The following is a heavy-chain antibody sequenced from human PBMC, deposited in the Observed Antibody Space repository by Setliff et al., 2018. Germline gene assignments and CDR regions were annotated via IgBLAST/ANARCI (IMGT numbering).Heavy chain of an antibody. CDR3: ARSFSRREKFLLDY. Sequence: SETLSLTCDVYGGSFSGYYWSWIRQPPGKRLEWIGEIILSGSTNYNPSLKRRVTISMDTSKNQFSLRVSSVTAPDTAVYYCARSFSRREKFLLDYWGQGALVTVSS. V-gene: IGHV4-34*12. J-gene: IGHJ4*02. CDR1: GGSFSGYY. CDR2: IILSGST.